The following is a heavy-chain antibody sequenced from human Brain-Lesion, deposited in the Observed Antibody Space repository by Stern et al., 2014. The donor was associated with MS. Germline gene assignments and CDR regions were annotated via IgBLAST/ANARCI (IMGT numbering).Heavy chain of an antibody. CDR2: TYYRSKWYY. CDR3: AKGYNWFDS. J-gene: IGHJ5*01. Sequence: QLPLQESGPGLMKPSQTLALTCAISGDSVSSNSAAWNWIRQSPSRGLEWLGRTYYRSKWYYQYAESVKSRITINADTSTNQFSLQLNSVTPGDTAVYLCAKGYNWFDSWGQGTVVTVS. CDR1: GDSVSSNSAA. V-gene: IGHV6-1*01.